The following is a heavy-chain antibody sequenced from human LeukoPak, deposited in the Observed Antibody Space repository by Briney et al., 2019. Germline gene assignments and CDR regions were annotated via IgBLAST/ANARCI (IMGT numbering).Heavy chain of an antibody. D-gene: IGHD3-10*01. Sequence: SVKVSCKASGGTFSSYAISWVRQAPGQGLEWMGRIIPILGIANYAQKFQGRATITADKSTSTAYMELSSLRSEDTAVYYCARTTMVRGVIQLDYWGQGTLVTVSS. J-gene: IGHJ4*02. V-gene: IGHV1-69*04. CDR2: IIPILGIA. CDR3: ARTTMVRGVIQLDY. CDR1: GGTFSSYA.